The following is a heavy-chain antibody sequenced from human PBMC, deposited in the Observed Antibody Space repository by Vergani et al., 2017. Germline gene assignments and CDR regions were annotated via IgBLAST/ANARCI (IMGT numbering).Heavy chain of an antibody. V-gene: IGHV4-30-2*01. CDR3: ARTSYCSSTSCSARWFDP. Sequence: QVQLQESGPGLVKPSQTLSLTCAVSGGSISSGGYSWSWIRQPPGKGLEWIGYIYHSGSTYYNPSLKSRVTISVDRSKNQFSLKLSSVTAADTAVYYCARTSYCSSTSCSARWFDPWGQGTLVTVSS. CDR2: IYHSGST. D-gene: IGHD2-2*01. CDR1: GGSISSGGYS. J-gene: IGHJ5*02.